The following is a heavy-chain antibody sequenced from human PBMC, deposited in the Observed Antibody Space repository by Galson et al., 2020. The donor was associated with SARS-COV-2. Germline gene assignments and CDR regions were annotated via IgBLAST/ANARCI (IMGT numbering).Heavy chain of an antibody. CDR2: ISSSGTTT. J-gene: IGHJ4*02. CDR3: AAEGRSFKPGY. V-gene: IGHV3-23*01. Sequence: GESLKISCVASGFTFSNYDMTWVRQTPGKGLEWVSVISSSGTTTYADSVKGRFTISRDNSKNAVHLQMSSLRGEDTAVYYCAAEGRSFKPGYWSQGTLVCVSS. CDR1: GFTFSNYD.